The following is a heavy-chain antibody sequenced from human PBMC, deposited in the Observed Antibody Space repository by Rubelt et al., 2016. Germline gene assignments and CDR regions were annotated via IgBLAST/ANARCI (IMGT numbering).Heavy chain of an antibody. CDR2: ISYSGKT. V-gene: IGHV4-39*07. CDR1: GGSISSSSYY. CDR3: ARDYRNYYYGMDV. J-gene: IGHJ6*02. Sequence: QVQLQESGPGLVKPSETLSLTCSVSGGSISSSSYYWGWIRQPPGKGLEWIGSISYSGKTYSNPSLKSRVTISVDTSVNRFDLRSSAGTAADTAVYSCARDYRNYYYGMDVWGQGTTVTVSS.